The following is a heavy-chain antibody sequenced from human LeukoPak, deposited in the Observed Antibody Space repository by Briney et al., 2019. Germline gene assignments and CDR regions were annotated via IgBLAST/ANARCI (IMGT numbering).Heavy chain of an antibody. CDR1: GYTFTSYD. J-gene: IGHJ6*02. V-gene: IGHV1-8*01. CDR3: ARGRGSKGFGQIYYYYGMDV. CDR2: MNPNRGNT. D-gene: IGHD3-10*01. Sequence: ASVKVSCKASGYTFTSYDINWVRQATGQGLEWMGWMNPNRGNTGYAQKFQGRVTMTRNTSISTAYMELSSLRSEDTAVYYCARGRGSKGFGQIYYYYGMDVWGQGTTVTVSS.